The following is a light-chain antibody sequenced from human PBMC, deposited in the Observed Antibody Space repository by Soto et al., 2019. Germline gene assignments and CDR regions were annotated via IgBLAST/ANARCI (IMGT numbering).Light chain of an antibody. V-gene: IGLV9-49*01. Sequence: QPVLTQSPSASASLGASVTLTCTLSSGYSNYKVDWYQQRPGKGPRFVMRVGPDGIVGSKGEGIPDRFSVLGSGLNRYLTIKNIQEEDESDYHCGADHGSGSNFVWVFGGGTKVTVL. CDR1: SGYSNYK. J-gene: IGLJ3*02. CDR2: VGPDGIVG. CDR3: GADHGSGSNFVWV.